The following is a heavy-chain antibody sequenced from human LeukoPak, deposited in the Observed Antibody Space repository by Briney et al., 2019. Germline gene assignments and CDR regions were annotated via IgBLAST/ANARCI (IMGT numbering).Heavy chain of an antibody. V-gene: IGHV4-31*03. CDR1: GDSISSGGHY. Sequence: SETLSLTCTVSGDSISSGGHYWNWLRQRPGKGLEWIGYIFHTGSTHYNPSLKSRVTISVDTSKNQFSLKLSSVTAADTAVYYCARSPGIWNEYGRLEYWGQGALVTVSS. J-gene: IGHJ4*02. CDR3: ARSPGIWNEYGRLEY. CDR2: IFHTGST. D-gene: IGHD1-1*01.